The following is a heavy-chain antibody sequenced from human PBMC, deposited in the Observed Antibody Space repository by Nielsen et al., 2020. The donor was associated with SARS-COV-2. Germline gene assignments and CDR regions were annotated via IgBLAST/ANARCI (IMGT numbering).Heavy chain of an antibody. D-gene: IGHD3-3*01. CDR3: ARWPGDIERITIFGANYYTDV. CDR1: GFTFSSYS. V-gene: IGHV3-21*01. Sequence: GESLKISCAASGFTFSSYSMNWVRQAPGKGLEWVSSISSSSSYIYYADSVKGRFTISRDNAKNSLYLQMNSLRAEDTAVYYCARWPGDIERITIFGANYYTDVWGKGTTVTVSS. J-gene: IGHJ6*03. CDR2: ISSSSSYI.